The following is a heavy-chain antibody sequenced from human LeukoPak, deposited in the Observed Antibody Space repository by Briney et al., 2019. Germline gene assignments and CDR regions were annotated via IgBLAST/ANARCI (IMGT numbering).Heavy chain of an antibody. CDR1: GGSISSYY. CDR3: ASRTGSSSTFHY. J-gene: IGHJ4*02. V-gene: IGHV4-59*12. D-gene: IGHD6-13*01. CDR2: SHYSESP. Sequence: SETLSLTCTVSGGSISSYYWSWIRQPPGKGPEWIGYSHYSESPNYNPSLKSRVTISVDTSKNQFSLDLSSVTAADTAVYYCASRTGSSSTFHYWGQGTLVTVSS.